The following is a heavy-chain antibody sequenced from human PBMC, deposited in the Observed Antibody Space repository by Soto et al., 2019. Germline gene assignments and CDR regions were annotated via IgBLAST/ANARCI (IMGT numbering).Heavy chain of an antibody. Sequence: VGSLRLSCAASGFTFSSYGMHCVRHAPGKGLEWVAVISYDGSNKYYADSVKGRFTISRDNSKNTLYLQMNSLRAEDTAVYYCAKDGRKWNYLDDWGEGARVTVSS. CDR2: ISYDGSNK. V-gene: IGHV3-30*18. J-gene: IGHJ4*02. CDR1: GFTFSSYG. CDR3: AKDGRKWNYLDD. D-gene: IGHD2-8*01.